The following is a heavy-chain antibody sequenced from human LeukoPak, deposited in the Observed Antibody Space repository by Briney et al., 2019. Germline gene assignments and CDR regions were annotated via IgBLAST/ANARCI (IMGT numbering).Heavy chain of an antibody. D-gene: IGHD6-13*01. CDR2: ISWDGGST. V-gene: IGHV3-43*01. J-gene: IGHJ1*01. CDR1: GFTFDDYT. CDR3: AKGNKAAIAAAGTMYFQH. Sequence: GGSLRLSCAASGFTFDDYTMHWVRQAPGKGLEWVSLISWDGGSTYYADSVKGRFTISRDNSKNSLYLQMNSLRTEDTALYYYAKGNKAAIAAAGTMYFQHWVQGTLVTVSS.